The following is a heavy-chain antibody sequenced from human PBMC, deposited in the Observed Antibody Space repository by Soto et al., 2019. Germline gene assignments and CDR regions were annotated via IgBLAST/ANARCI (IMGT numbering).Heavy chain of an antibody. CDR3: TTEGFPITMVRGVTNDAFDI. V-gene: IGHV3-15*07. CDR2: IKSKTDGGTT. D-gene: IGHD3-10*01. CDR1: GFTFSNAW. J-gene: IGHJ3*02. Sequence: GGSLRLSCAASGFTFSNAWMNWVRQAPGKGLEWVGRIKSKTDGGTTDYAAPVKGRFTISRDDSKNTLYLQMNSLKTGDTAVYYCTTEGFPITMVRGVTNDAFDIWGQGTMVTVSS.